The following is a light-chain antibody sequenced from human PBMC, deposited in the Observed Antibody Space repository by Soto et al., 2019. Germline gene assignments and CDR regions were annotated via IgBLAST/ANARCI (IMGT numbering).Light chain of an antibody. CDR3: QQRSNWPLT. J-gene: IGKJ4*01. V-gene: IGKV3D-20*02. Sequence: EIVLTQSPGTLSLSPGERATLSCRASQSVTSNYLAWYQQKPGQAPRLLIYGASSRATGIPGRFSGSGSGTDFTLTISSLEPEDFAVYYCQQRSNWPLTCGGGTKGDIK. CDR1: QSVTSNY. CDR2: GAS.